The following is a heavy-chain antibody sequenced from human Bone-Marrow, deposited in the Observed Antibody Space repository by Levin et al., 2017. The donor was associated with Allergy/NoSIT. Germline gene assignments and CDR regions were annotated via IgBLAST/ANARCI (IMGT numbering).Heavy chain of an antibody. CDR3: AKGGVGYRGICFQH. Sequence: GGSLRLSCAASGFTFSSYAMSWVRQAPGKGLEWVSAISGSGGSTYYADSVKGRFTISRDNSKNTLYLQMKSLRAEDTAVYYCAKGGVGYRGICFQHWGQGTLVTVSS. J-gene: IGHJ1*01. V-gene: IGHV3-23*01. CDR1: GFTFSSYA. CDR2: ISGSGGST. D-gene: IGHD1-26*01.